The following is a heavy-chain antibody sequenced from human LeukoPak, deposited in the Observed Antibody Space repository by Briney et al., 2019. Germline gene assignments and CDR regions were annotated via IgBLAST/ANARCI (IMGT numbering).Heavy chain of an antibody. CDR1: GFTFSSYS. V-gene: IGHV3-21*01. CDR2: ISSSSSYI. CDR3: ARALWFGELFHDAFDI. Sequence: GGSLRLSCAASGFTFSSYSMNWVRQAPGKGLEWVSSISSSSSYIYYADSVKGRFTISRDNAKNSLSLQMNSLRAEDTAVYYCARALWFGELFHDAFDIWGQGTMVTVSS. D-gene: IGHD3-10*01. J-gene: IGHJ3*02.